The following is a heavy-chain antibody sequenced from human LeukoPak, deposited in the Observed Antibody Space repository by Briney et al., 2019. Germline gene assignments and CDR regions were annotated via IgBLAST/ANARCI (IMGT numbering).Heavy chain of an antibody. CDR3: AKIGDGSGSYYYYYYYMDV. J-gene: IGHJ6*03. CDR1: GFTFSSYA. CDR2: ISGSGGST. D-gene: IGHD3-10*01. Sequence: GGSLRLSCAASGFTFSSYAMSCVRQAPGKGLEWVSAISGSGGSTYYADSVKGRFTISRDNSKNTLYLQMNSLRAEDTAVYYCAKIGDGSGSYYYYYYYMDVWGKGTTVTVSS. V-gene: IGHV3-23*01.